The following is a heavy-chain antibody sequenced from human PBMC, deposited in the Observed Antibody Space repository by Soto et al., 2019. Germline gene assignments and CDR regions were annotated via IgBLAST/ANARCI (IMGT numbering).Heavy chain of an antibody. CDR1: GGTFTNYS. V-gene: IGHV1-69*01. CDR3: ARSQEYSSGWDNCFDP. Sequence: QVQLVQSGAEVRKPGSSVKVSCTASGGTFTNYSVHWLRQAPGQGLDWLGGIVPLFGTTNYAQRFRGRVTITADESTNTAYMDLRSLRSEDTTIYYCARSQEYSSGWDNCFDPWGQGTLVTVSS. D-gene: IGHD6-19*01. J-gene: IGHJ5*02. CDR2: IVPLFGTT.